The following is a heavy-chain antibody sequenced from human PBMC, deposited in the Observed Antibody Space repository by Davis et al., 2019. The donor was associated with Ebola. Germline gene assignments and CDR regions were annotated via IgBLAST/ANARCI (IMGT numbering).Heavy chain of an antibody. V-gene: IGHV4-34*01. D-gene: IGHD3-10*01. CDR1: GGSFSGYY. Sequence: SETLSLTCAVYGGSFSGYYWSWIRQHPGKGLEWIGYIYYSGSTYYNPSLKSRVTISADTSKRQFSLKVNSVTAADTAVYYCAREYYYYGSGSKNGYWGQGTLVTVSS. CDR2: IYYSGST. CDR3: AREYYYYGSGSKNGY. J-gene: IGHJ4*02.